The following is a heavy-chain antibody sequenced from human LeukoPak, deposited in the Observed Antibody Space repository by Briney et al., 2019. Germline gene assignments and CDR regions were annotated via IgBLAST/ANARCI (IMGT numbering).Heavy chain of an antibody. V-gene: IGHV3-53*01. CDR2: IYSGGST. CDR1: GFTVSSNY. Sequence: GGSLRLSCAASGFTVSSNYMSWVRQAPGKGLEWVSVIYSGGSTYYADSVKGRFTISRDNSKNTLYVQMNSLRVEDTALYYCAVLDKLLVSDPWGQGTLVTVSS. J-gene: IGHJ5*02. CDR3: AVLDKLLVSDP. D-gene: IGHD2/OR15-2a*01.